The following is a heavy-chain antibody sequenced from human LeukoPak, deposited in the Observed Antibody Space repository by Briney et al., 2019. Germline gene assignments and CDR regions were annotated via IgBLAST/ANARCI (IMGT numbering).Heavy chain of an antibody. Sequence: SETLSLTCTVSGGSISSSNWWSWVRQPPGKGLEWIGEIYHSGSTNYNPSLKSRVTISVDKSKNQFSLKLSSVTAADTAVYYCARDGWVRGVINRYYYYGMDVWGQGTTVTVSS. CDR2: IYHSGST. V-gene: IGHV4-4*02. J-gene: IGHJ6*02. CDR1: GGSISSSNW. D-gene: IGHD3-10*01. CDR3: ARDGWVRGVINRYYYYGMDV.